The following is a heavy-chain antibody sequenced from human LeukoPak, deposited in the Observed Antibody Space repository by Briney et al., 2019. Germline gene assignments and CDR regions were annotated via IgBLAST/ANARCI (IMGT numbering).Heavy chain of an antibody. Sequence: GASVKVSCKASGYTFTSYYMHWVRQAPGQGLEWMGIINPSGGSTSYAQKFQGRVTMTRDTSTRTVYMELSSLRSDDTAVYYCCRAASIPIFGVVTYIWFDPWGPGTLVTVSS. CDR1: GYTFTSYY. CDR3: CRAASIPIFGVVTYIWFDP. V-gene: IGHV1-46*03. J-gene: IGHJ5*02. CDR2: INPSGGST. D-gene: IGHD3-3*01.